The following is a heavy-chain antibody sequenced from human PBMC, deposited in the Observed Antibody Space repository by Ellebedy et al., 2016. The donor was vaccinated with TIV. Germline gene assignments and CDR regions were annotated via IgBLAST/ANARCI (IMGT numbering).Heavy chain of an antibody. CDR3: GSAIGSVSCY. J-gene: IGHJ4*02. Sequence: GGSLRLSCAASGFSLSSYWMHLVLQAPGKGLEWVANIKQEGSEKYYVDSVKGRFTISRDNAKNSLYLQMTSLRAEDTAVYFCGSAIGSVSCYWGQGTLVTVSS. D-gene: IGHD3-10*01. CDR1: GFSLSSYW. CDR2: IKQEGSEK. V-gene: IGHV3-7*01.